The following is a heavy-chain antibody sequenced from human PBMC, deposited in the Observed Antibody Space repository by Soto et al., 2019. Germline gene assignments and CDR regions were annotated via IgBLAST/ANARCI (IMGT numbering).Heavy chain of an antibody. CDR1: GFTFSSHA. CDR3: AKGSYTNYNWFDP. Sequence: GGSLRLSCAASGFTFSSHAMSWVRQAPGKGLEWVSSMSGSGGNTYHADSVKGRFTVSRDNSKNTLYLQMNSLRVEDTAVYYCAKGSYTNYNWFDPWGQGTLVTVSS. V-gene: IGHV3-23*01. J-gene: IGHJ5*02. CDR2: MSGSGGNT. D-gene: IGHD4-4*01.